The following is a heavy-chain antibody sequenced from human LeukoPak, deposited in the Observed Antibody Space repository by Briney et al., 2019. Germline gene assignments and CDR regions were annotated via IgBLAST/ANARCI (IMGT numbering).Heavy chain of an antibody. CDR2: INPNSGGT. CDR1: GYTFTGYY. CDR3: ARYSGYSYGYGH. J-gene: IGHJ4*02. Sequence: ASVKVSCKASGYTFTGYYMHWVRQAPGQGLEWMGWINPNSGGTNYAQKFQGRVTMTRDTSISTAYMELSRLRSDDTAVYYCARYSGYSYGYGHWGQGTLVTVSS. V-gene: IGHV1-2*02. D-gene: IGHD5-18*01.